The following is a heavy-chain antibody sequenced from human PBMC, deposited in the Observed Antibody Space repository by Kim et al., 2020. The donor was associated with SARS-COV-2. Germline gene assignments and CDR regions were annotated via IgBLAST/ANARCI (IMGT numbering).Heavy chain of an antibody. D-gene: IGHD3-9*01. Sequence: SADSGKGRFTISRDNAKNSLYLQMNSLRAEDTAVYYCARIRYFDWLLGDYWGQGTLVTVSS. J-gene: IGHJ4*02. V-gene: IGHV3-11*01. CDR3: ARIRYFDWLLGDY.